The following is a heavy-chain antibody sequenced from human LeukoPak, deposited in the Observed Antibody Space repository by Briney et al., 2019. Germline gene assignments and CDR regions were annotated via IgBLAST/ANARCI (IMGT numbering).Heavy chain of an antibody. CDR2: IWYDGSNK. CDR1: GFTFSRYG. D-gene: IGHD2-2*01. CDR3: ARGRSYCSSTSCYWRGDYYYYGMDV. J-gene: IGHJ6*02. V-gene: IGHV3-33*08. Sequence: GGSLRLSCAASGFTFSRYGMHWVRQAPGKGLEWVAVIWYDGSNKYYADSVKGRFTISRDNSKNTLYLQMNSLRAEDTAVYYCARGRSYCSSTSCYWRGDYYYYGMDVWGQGTTVTVSS.